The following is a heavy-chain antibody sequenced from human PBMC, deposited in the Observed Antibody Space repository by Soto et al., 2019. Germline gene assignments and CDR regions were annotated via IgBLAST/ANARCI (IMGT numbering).Heavy chain of an antibody. CDR2: ISWNSGSI. D-gene: IGHD6-19*01. J-gene: IGHJ3*02. CDR1: GFTFDDYA. V-gene: IGHV3-9*01. Sequence: PGGSLRLSCAASGFTFDDYAMHWVRQAPGKGLEWVSGISWNSGSIGYADSVNGRFAISRDDSENSVFLQMNNLKTEDTAVYYCTRGYSSVSIYAFDIWGQEAMVTV. CDR3: TRGYSSVSIYAFDI.